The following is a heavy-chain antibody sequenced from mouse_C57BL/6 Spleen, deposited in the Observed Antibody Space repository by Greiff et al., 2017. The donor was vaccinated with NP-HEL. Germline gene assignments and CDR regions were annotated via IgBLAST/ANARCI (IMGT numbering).Heavy chain of an antibody. CDR2: IYPGSGNT. V-gene: IGHV1-76*01. J-gene: IGHJ4*01. CDR3: ARYPYYYGSPYAMDY. CDR1: GYTFTDYY. D-gene: IGHD1-1*01. Sequence: QVQLQQSGAELVRPGASVKLSCKASGYTFTDYYINWVKQRPGQGLEWIARIYPGSGNTYYNEKFKGKATLTAEKSSSTAYMQLSSLTSEDSAVYFCARYPYYYGSPYAMDYWGQGTSVTVSS.